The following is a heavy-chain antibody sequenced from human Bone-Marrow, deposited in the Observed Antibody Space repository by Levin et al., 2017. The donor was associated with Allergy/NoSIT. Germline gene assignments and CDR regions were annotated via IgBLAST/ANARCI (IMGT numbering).Heavy chain of an antibody. CDR1: GYIFTDYY. Sequence: GESLKISCKASGYIFTDYYMHWVRQAPGQGLEWMGWISPDSGDTKYEQKFEDRVTMTRDTSIGTAYLELSRLRSDDTAVYYCARDRGYSTPNRCNGSPDYWGQGTLVTVSS. D-gene: IGHD5-12*01. CDR3: ARDRGYSTPNRCNGSPDY. V-gene: IGHV1-2*02. J-gene: IGHJ4*02. CDR2: ISPDSGDT.